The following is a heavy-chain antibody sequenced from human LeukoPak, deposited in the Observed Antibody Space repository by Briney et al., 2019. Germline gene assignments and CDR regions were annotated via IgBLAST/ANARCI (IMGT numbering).Heavy chain of an antibody. CDR2: IYHSGST. J-gene: IGHJ4*02. CDR1: GYSISSGYY. CDR3: ARRLQGGISPWIFDY. V-gene: IGHV4-38-2*01. Sequence: PSETLYLTCVVSGYSISSGYYWGWIRQPPGKGLGWIGSIYHSGSTYYNPSLKSRVTISVDTSKNQFSLKLTSVTAADTAVYSCARRLQGGISPWIFDYWGQGTQITVSS. D-gene: IGHD1-1*01.